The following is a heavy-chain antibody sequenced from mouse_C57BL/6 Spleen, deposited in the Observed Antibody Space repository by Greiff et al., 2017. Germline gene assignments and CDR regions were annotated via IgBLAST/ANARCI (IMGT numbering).Heavy chain of an antibody. J-gene: IGHJ2*01. Sequence: QVQLKQPGAELVRPGTSVKLSCKASGYTFTSYWMHWVKQRPGQGLEWIGVIDPSDSYTNYNQKFKGKATLTVDPSSSTAYMQLSSLTSEDSAVYYCARAGTLITTVVGYFDYWGQGTTLTVSS. CDR3: ARAGTLITTVVGYFDY. D-gene: IGHD1-1*01. CDR1: GYTFTSYW. V-gene: IGHV1-59*01. CDR2: IDPSDSYT.